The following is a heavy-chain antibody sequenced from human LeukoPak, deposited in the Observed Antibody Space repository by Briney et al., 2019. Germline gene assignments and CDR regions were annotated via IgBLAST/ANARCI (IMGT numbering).Heavy chain of an antibody. D-gene: IGHD3-3*01. Sequence: ASVKVSCKASGYTFTSYYMHWVRQAPGQGLEWMGIINPSGGSTSYAQKFQGRVTMTRDTSTSTVYMELSSLRSEDTAVYYCARGQGYYDFWSGYYPHYYYYYGMDVWGQGTTVTVSS. CDR3: ARGQGYYDFWSGYYPHYYYYYGMDV. CDR1: GYTFTSYY. CDR2: INPSGGST. V-gene: IGHV1-46*01. J-gene: IGHJ6*02.